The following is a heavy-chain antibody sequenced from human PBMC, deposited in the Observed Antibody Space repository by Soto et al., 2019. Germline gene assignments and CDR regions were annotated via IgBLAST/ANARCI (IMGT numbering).Heavy chain of an antibody. J-gene: IGHJ6*02. V-gene: IGHV3-33*01. Sequence: QGELVESGGGVVQPGRSLRLSCAASGFTFSSYAMHWVRQAPGKGLEWVAAIWYDGNNKYYADSVKGRFTISRDNSMNTLYLQMNSLRAEDTAVYHCARAYIVVDRYGMDVWGQGTTVTVSS. CDR3: ARAYIVVDRYGMDV. D-gene: IGHD2-2*01. CDR2: IWYDGNNK. CDR1: GFTFSSYA.